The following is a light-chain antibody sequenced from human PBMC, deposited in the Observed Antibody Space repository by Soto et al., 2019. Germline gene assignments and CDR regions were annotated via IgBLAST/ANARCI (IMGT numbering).Light chain of an antibody. Sequence: VLTQPPSVSAAPGQKVTISCSGSSSNIGNNYVSWYQQLPGTAPKLLIYENNKRPSGIPDRFSGSKSGTSATLGITGLQTGDEADYYCGTWDSSLSVLYVFGTGTKVTVL. CDR2: ENN. J-gene: IGLJ1*01. CDR3: GTWDSSLSVLYV. V-gene: IGLV1-51*02. CDR1: SSNIGNNY.